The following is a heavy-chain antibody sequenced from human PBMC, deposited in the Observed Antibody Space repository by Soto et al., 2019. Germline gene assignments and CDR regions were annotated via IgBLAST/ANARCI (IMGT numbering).Heavy chain of an antibody. D-gene: IGHD3-3*01. V-gene: IGHV1-3*01. J-gene: IGHJ4*02. CDR2: INSGNGNT. Sequence: QVQLVQSGAEVKKPGASVKLSCKTSGYTLTGYVVDWVRQAPGQGLEWMGWINSGNGNTKYSEKFQGRVTITKDTSARTAYMELNSLTSEDTDGYYCARGLTIFGVVSGYWGQGTLVTVSS. CDR1: GYTLTGYV. CDR3: ARGLTIFGVVSGY.